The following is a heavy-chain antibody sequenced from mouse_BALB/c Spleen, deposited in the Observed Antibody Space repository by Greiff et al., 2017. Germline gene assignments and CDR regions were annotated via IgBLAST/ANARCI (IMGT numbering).Heavy chain of an antibody. CDR1: GFTFSSYA. CDR3: ARGGPNGFAY. Sequence: EVMLVESGGGLVKPGGSLKLSCAASGFTFSSYAMSWVRQTPEKRLEWVASISSGGSTYYPDSVKGRFTISRDNARNILYLQMSSLRSEDTAMYYCARGGPNGFAYWGQGTLVTVSA. V-gene: IGHV5-6-5*01. J-gene: IGHJ3*01. CDR2: ISSGGST. D-gene: IGHD1-1*01.